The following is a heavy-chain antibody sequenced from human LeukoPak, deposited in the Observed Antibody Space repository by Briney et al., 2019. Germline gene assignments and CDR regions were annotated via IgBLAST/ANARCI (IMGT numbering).Heavy chain of an antibody. CDR1: GYTFTTYG. V-gene: IGHV1-18*01. Sequence: ASVKVSCKASGYTFTTYGISWVRQPPGQGLEWMGWISSYYGNTNYAQKLQGRVTMTTDTSTSTAYMELRSLRSDATAVYYCARSVGGVVTVYYFDYWGEGTLVTVSS. CDR2: ISSYYGNT. CDR3: ARSVGGVVTVYYFDY. D-gene: IGHD3-3*01. J-gene: IGHJ4*02.